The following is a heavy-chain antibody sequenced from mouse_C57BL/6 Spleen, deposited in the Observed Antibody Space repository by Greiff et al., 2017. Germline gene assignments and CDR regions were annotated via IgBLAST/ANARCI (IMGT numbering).Heavy chain of an antibody. J-gene: IGHJ3*01. CDR1: GYTFTSYW. Sequence: QVQLKQPGAELVMPGASVKLSCKASGYTFTSYWMHWVKQRPGQGLEWIGEIDPSDSYTNYNQKFKGKATLTVDKSSSTASMQLSSLTSEDSAVYYCARHHYYGSSPWFAYWGQGTLVTVSA. CDR2: IDPSDSYT. V-gene: IGHV1-69*01. D-gene: IGHD1-1*01. CDR3: ARHHYYGSSPWFAY.